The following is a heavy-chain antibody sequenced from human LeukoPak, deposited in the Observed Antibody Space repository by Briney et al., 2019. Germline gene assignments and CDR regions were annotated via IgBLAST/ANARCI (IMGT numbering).Heavy chain of an antibody. D-gene: IGHD3-10*01. CDR3: AKDLSHYYGSGSYSDY. V-gene: IGHV3-23*01. J-gene: IGHJ4*02. CDR2: ISGSGGST. Sequence: GGSLRLSCAASGFTFSSYAMSWVRQAPGKGLEWVSAISGSGGSTYYADSVKGRFTISRDNSKNTLYLQMNSLRAEDTAVYYCAKDLSHYYGSGSYSDYWGQGTLVTASS. CDR1: GFTFSSYA.